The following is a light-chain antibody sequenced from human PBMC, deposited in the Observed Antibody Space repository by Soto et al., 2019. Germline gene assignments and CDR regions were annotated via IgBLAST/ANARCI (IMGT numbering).Light chain of an antibody. CDR3: QQSGSSPWT. Sequence: EIVLTQSPGTLSLSPGERATLSCRASQSVSSTYLAWYQQKPGQAPRLLIYGASSRATGIPDRFSGSGSGTDFTLTISRLEPEDFAVYYCQQSGSSPWTFGQGTKVEI. CDR2: GAS. V-gene: IGKV3-20*01. J-gene: IGKJ1*01. CDR1: QSVSSTY.